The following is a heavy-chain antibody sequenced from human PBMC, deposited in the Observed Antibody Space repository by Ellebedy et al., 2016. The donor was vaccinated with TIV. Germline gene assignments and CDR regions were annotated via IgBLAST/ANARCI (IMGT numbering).Heavy chain of an antibody. V-gene: IGHV3-30-3*01. CDR3: ARDMFRGSPDYFDH. D-gene: IGHD3-10*02. Sequence: GGSLRLSXAASGFIFSNYPLHWVRQAPGKGLEWVAVISYDGSTKLHADSVRGRFTISRDDSQNRLYLQMNSLRIDDTAVYYCARDMFRGSPDYFDHWGQGTLVTVSS. CDR1: GFIFSNYP. J-gene: IGHJ4*02. CDR2: ISYDGSTK.